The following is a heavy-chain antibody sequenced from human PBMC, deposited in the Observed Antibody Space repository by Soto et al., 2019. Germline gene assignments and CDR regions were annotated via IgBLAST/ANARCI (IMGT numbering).Heavy chain of an antibody. J-gene: IGHJ6*02. CDR1: GYTFTSYG. CDR2: ISAYNGNT. D-gene: IGHD1-26*01. V-gene: IGHV1-18*01. Sequence: ASVKVSCKASGYTFTSYGISWVRQAPGQGLEWMGWISAYNGNTNYAQKLQGRVTMTTDTSTGTAYMELRSLRSDDTAVYYCAIDIVGATMTDYYYYGMDVWGQGTTVTVSS. CDR3: AIDIVGATMTDYYYYGMDV.